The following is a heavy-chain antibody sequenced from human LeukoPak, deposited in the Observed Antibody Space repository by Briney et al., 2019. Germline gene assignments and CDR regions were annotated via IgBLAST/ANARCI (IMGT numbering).Heavy chain of an antibody. Sequence: PSETLSLTCTVSGGSISSYYWSWIRQPPGQGLEWIGYIYHSGSTNYNPFLKSRVTMSVDTSKNQFSLKLSSVTAADTGVYYCERLRYEYSSSSPWSWFDRSGQATLATVSS. J-gene: IGHJ5*02. V-gene: IGHV4-59*01. D-gene: IGHD6-6*01. CDR1: GGSISSYY. CDR2: IYHSGST. CDR3: ERLRYEYSSSSPWSWFDR.